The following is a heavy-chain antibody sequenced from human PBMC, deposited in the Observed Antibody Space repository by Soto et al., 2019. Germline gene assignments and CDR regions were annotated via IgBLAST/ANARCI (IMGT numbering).Heavy chain of an antibody. Sequence: GESLKISCAASGFTFSSYAMSWVRQAPGKGLEWVSAISGSGGSTYYADSVKGRFTISRDNSKNTLYLQMNSLRAEDTAVYYCAKGHGGLLWFGEPPTSYWYFDLWGRGTLVTVSS. CDR3: AKGHGGLLWFGEPPTSYWYFDL. CDR2: ISGSGGST. D-gene: IGHD3-10*01. V-gene: IGHV3-23*01. CDR1: GFTFSSYA. J-gene: IGHJ2*01.